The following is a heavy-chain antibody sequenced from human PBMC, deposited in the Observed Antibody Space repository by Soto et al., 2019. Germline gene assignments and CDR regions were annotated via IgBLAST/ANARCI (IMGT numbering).Heavy chain of an antibody. CDR2: IKQDGSEK. CDR3: ARDEPTRVGATISFYYYAMDV. CDR1: GFTFSSYW. J-gene: IGHJ6*02. Sequence: PGGSLRLSCAASGFTFSSYWMSWVRQAPGKGLEWVANIKQDGSEKDYVDSVKGRFTISRDNAKNSLYLQMNSLRAEDTAVYYCARDEPTRVGATISFYYYAMDVWGQGTTVTVSS. D-gene: IGHD1-26*01. V-gene: IGHV3-7*01.